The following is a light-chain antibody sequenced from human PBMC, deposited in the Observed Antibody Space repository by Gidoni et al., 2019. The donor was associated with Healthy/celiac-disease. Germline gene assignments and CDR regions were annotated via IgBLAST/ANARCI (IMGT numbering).Light chain of an antibody. Sequence: QSALTQPASVSGYPGQSITISCTGTSSDVGGYNYVSWYQQHTGKAPKLMIYDVSNRPSGVSNRFSGSKSGNTASLTISGLQAEDEADYYCSSYTSSSTLIVFGTGTKVTVL. CDR2: DVS. J-gene: IGLJ1*01. CDR1: SSDVGGYNY. V-gene: IGLV2-14*01. CDR3: SSYTSSSTLIV.